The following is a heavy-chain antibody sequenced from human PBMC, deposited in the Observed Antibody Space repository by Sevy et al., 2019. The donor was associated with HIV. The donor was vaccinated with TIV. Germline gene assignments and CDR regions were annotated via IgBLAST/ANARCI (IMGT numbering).Heavy chain of an antibody. D-gene: IGHD1-26*01. J-gene: IGHJ6*02. V-gene: IGHV1-8*01. CDR2: MNPNSGNT. Sequence: ASVKVSCKASGYTFTSYDINWVRQATGQGLEWMGWMNPNSGNTGYAQKFQGSVTMTRNTSITTAYMELSSLRSEDTAVYYCATYSGNYYGDYYYYGLDVWGQGTTVTVSS. CDR3: ATYSGNYYGDYYYYGLDV. CDR1: GYTFTSYD.